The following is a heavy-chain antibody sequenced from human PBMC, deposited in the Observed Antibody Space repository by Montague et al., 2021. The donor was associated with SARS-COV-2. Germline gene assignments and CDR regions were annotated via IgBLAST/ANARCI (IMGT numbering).Heavy chain of an antibody. D-gene: IGHD3-9*01. CDR3: ARVRYFDTTFDY. J-gene: IGHJ4*02. CDR2: IDWDGDK. Sequence: PALVKPTQTLTLTCTFSGFSLSTSGMCVSWIRQPPGKALEWLALIDWDGDKFYSTSLKTRLTISKDTSKNQVVLTVTNMDPVDTATYYCARVRYFDTTFDYWGQGTLVTVSS. CDR1: GFSLSTSGMC. V-gene: IGHV2-70*01.